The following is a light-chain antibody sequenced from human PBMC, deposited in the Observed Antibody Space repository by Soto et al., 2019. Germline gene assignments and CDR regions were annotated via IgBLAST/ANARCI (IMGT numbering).Light chain of an antibody. J-gene: IGKJ2*01. CDR1: QSISSY. CDR3: QQSYSTPPYT. CDR2: AAS. Sequence: DIQMTQSPSSLSASVGDRVTITCRASQSISSYLNWYQQKPGKSPKLLIYAASSLQSGVPSRFSGSGPGTDFTLTISSLQPEDVATYYCQQSYSTPPYTFGQGTKLEIK. V-gene: IGKV1-39*01.